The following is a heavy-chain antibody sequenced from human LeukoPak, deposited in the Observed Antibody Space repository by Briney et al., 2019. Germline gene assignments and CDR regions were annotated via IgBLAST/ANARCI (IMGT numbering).Heavy chain of an antibody. Sequence: GGSLRLSCAASGFTFSSYSMNWVRQAPGKGLEWVSSISSSSSYIYYADSVKGRFTISRENAKNSTYLQMNTLRAEDTAVYYCARDPGPSVRYYYMDVWGKGTTVTVSS. CDR2: ISSSSSYI. CDR1: GFTFSSYS. CDR3: ARDPGPSVRYYYMDV. J-gene: IGHJ6*03. V-gene: IGHV3-21*01.